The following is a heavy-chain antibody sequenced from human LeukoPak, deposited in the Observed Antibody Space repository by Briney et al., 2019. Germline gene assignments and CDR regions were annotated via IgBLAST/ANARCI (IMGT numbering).Heavy chain of an antibody. V-gene: IGHV3-33*01. D-gene: IGHD3-3*01. Sequence: GGSLRLSCAASGFTFSSYGMHWVRQALGKGLEWVAVIWYDGSNKYYADSVKGRFTISRDNSKNTLYLQMNSLRAEDTAVYYCARTPYDFSFDYWGQGTLVTVSS. CDR1: GFTFSSYG. CDR3: ARTPYDFSFDY. J-gene: IGHJ4*02. CDR2: IWYDGSNK.